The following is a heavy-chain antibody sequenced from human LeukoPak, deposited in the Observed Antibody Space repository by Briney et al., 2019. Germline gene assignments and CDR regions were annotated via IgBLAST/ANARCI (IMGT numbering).Heavy chain of an antibody. CDR3: ARAVPLVRGVIIPPIDYYYYMDV. J-gene: IGHJ6*03. CDR1: GGTFSSYA. Sequence: ASVKVSCKASGGTFSSYAISWVRQAPGQGLEWMGGIIPIFGTANYAQKFQGRVTITADKSTSTAYMELSSLRSEDTAVYYCARAVPLVRGVIIPPIDYYYYMDVWGKGTTVTVSS. V-gene: IGHV1-69*06. D-gene: IGHD3-10*01. CDR2: IIPIFGTA.